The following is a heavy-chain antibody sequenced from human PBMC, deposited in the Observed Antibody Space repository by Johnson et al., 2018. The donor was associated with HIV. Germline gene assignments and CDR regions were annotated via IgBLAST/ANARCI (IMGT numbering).Heavy chain of an antibody. CDR3: AKGAPPLGSPSWPDI. V-gene: IGHV3-30*04. D-gene: IGHD3-10*02. Sequence: VQLVESGGGVVQPGRSLRLSCAASGFTFSSYAMHWVRQAPGKGLEWVAVISYDGSNKYYADSVKGRFTISRDNSKNTLYLQLNSLRAEDTAVYHCAKGAPPLGSPSWPDIWGQGTMVTVSS. CDR2: ISYDGSNK. CDR1: GFTFSSYA. J-gene: IGHJ3*02.